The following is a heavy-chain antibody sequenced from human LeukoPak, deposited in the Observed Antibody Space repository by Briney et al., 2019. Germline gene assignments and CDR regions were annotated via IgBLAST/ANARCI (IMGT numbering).Heavy chain of an antibody. Sequence: SETLSLTCTVSGYSISSGYYWGWIRQPPGKGLEWIGSIYHSGSTYYNPSLKSRVTISVDTSKNQFSLKLSSVTAADTAVYYCAGGDDIPTGYMDVWGKGTTVTVSS. CDR2: IYHSGST. D-gene: IGHD3-9*01. V-gene: IGHV4-38-2*02. CDR1: GYSISSGYY. J-gene: IGHJ6*03. CDR3: AGGDDIPTGYMDV.